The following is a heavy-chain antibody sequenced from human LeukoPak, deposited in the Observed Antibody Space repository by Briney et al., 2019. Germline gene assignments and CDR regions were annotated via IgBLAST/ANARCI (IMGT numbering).Heavy chain of an antibody. CDR2: IYTSGST. CDR3: ARNDILTGLDRFAFDI. Sequence: PSETLSLTCTVSGGSISSYYWSWIRQPAGKGLEWIGRIYTSGSTNYNPSLKSRVTMSVDTSKNQFSLKLSSVTAADTAVYYCARNDILTGLDRFAFDIWGQGTMVTVSS. CDR1: GGSISSYY. D-gene: IGHD3-9*01. J-gene: IGHJ3*02. V-gene: IGHV4-4*07.